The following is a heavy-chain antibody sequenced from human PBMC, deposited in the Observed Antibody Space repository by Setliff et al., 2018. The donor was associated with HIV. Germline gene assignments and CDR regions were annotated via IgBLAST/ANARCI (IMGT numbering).Heavy chain of an antibody. CDR1: GFTFSSYE. D-gene: IGHD2-15*01. V-gene: IGHV3-21*01. J-gene: IGHJ6*03. CDR3: ARSQGIGNYYMDV. Sequence: GGSLRLSCAASGFTFSSYEMNWVRQAPGKGLEWISSISYRSTYIYYSDSVKGRFTISRDDATNSLFLQVNSLRDEDTAVYYCARSQGIGNYYMDVWGTGTTVTVSS. CDR2: ISYRSTYI.